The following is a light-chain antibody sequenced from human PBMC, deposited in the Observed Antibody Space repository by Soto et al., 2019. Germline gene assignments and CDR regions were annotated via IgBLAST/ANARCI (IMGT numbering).Light chain of an antibody. CDR1: SSDVGSYNY. CDR2: EVS. J-gene: IGLJ1*01. V-gene: IGLV2-14*01. CDR3: SSYTNSGTYV. Sequence: QSALTQPAAVSGSPGQSITISCTGTSSDVGSYNYVSWYQQHPGKAPKLMIYEVSNRPSGVSNRFSGSKSGNTASLTISGLQAEDEADYYCSSYTNSGTYVFGTGTKLTVL.